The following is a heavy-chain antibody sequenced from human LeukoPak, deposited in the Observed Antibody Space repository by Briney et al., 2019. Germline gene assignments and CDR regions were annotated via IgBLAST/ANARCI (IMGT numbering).Heavy chain of an antibody. V-gene: IGHV3-23*01. Sequence: GSLRLSCAASGFTFSSYAMSWVRQAPGKGLEWVSAISGSGGSTYYADSVKGRFTISRDNSKNTLYLQMNSLRAEDTAVYYCAKGLEEMNDYGDYGYFDYWGQGTLVTVSS. CDR2: ISGSGGST. D-gene: IGHD4-17*01. CDR1: GFTFSSYA. CDR3: AKGLEEMNDYGDYGYFDY. J-gene: IGHJ4*02.